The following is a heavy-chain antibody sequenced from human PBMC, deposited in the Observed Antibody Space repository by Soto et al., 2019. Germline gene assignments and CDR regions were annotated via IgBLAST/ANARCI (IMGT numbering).Heavy chain of an antibody. Sequence: QVQLQESGPGLVKPSQTLSLTCSISGASISSDDYYWSWFRQPPGKGLGWIGYISYSGSTYYNPSLKSRITISVDTSKTQFSLILSSVTAADTAVFYCAREVNNYYGMDVWGQGTTVTVSS. V-gene: IGHV4-30-4*01. J-gene: IGHJ6*02. CDR1: GASISSDDYY. CDR2: ISYSGST. CDR3: AREVNNYYGMDV.